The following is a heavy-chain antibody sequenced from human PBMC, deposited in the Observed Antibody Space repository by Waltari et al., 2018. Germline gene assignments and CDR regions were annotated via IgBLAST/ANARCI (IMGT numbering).Heavy chain of an antibody. CDR1: GYSISSYY. D-gene: IGHD3-10*01. V-gene: IGHV4-59*01. CDR2: IYYSGST. CDR3: ARYYYGSGSLIGYFDY. J-gene: IGHJ4*02. Sequence: QVQLQESGPGLVKPSETLSLTCAVSGYSISSYYWSWIRQPPGKGLEWIGYIYYSGSTNYNPSLKSRVTISVDTSKNQFSLKLSSVTAADTAVYYCARYYYGSGSLIGYFDYWGQGTLVTVSS.